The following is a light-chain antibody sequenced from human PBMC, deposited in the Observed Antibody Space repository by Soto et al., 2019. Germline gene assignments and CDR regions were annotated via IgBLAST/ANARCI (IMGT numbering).Light chain of an antibody. CDR1: RSVSSSY. CDR3: QQYGSSGT. J-gene: IGKJ1*01. CDR2: DAS. V-gene: IGKV3-20*01. Sequence: EIVLTQSPGTLSLSPGERATLSCRASRSVSSSYLAWYQQKPGQAPRLLIYDASNRATGIPDRFSGSGSGTDFTLTISRLEPEDFAVYYCQQYGSSGTFGQGTKVYIK.